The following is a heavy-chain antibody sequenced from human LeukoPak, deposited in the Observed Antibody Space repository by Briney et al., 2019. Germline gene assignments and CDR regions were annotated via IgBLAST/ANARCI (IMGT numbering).Heavy chain of an antibody. CDR2: IKISGYA. CDR1: GFTFNNHV. D-gene: IGHD6-19*01. Sequence: GGSLRVSCTASGFTFNNHVMSWVRQAPGKGLEWVSSIKISGYADYADSVKGRFTISRDNSKNTLYLQMNNLRVEDTAVYYCTKVRPPPGSGWYGGDDSWGQGTLVTVSS. V-gene: IGHV3-23*05. CDR3: TKVRPPPGSGWYGGDDS. J-gene: IGHJ4*02.